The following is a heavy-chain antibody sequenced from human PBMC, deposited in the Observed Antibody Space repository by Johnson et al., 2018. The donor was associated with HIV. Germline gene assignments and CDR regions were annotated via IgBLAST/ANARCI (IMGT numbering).Heavy chain of an antibody. Sequence: VLLVESGGGLVKPGGSLRLSCAVSGFTFSDFYMSWFRPAPGQGLEWVANIKQDGTETYYVDSLKGRFTISRDNAKNALYLQMNSLRAEDKAVYYCARISGWYSPAFDIWGQGTMVTVSS. CDR2: IKQDGTET. D-gene: IGHD6-19*01. V-gene: IGHV3-7*01. CDR3: ARISGWYSPAFDI. CDR1: GFTFSDFY. J-gene: IGHJ3*02.